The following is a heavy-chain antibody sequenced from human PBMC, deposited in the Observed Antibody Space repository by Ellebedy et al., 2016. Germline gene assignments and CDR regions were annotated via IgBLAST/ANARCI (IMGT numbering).Heavy chain of an antibody. CDR2: LYYRRST. D-gene: IGHD5-12*01. Sequence: SETLSLXCTVSDASISSSRYYWGWIRQPPGKGLEWTGSLYYRRSTYYNPSPKSRVTISVDTSKNPFSLKLRSLTAADTAVYYCARLCRTQRGYSGYDFWGQGTLVTVSS. V-gene: IGHV4-39*01. J-gene: IGHJ4*02. CDR3: ARLCRTQRGYSGYDF. CDR1: DASISSSRYY.